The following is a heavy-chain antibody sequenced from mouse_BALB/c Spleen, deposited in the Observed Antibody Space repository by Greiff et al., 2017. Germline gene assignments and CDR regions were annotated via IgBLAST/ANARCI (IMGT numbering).Heavy chain of an antibody. Sequence: EVQRVESGGGLVKPGGSLKLSCAASGFTFSSYAISWVRLSPEKRLEWVAEISSGGSYNYSPDTVTGRFTISRDNSKNTLYLEMSSLRSEDTAMYYGARDNTGTNAMDKWGQGTSVTVSS. CDR3: ARDNTGTNAMDK. V-gene: IGHV5-9-4*01. CDR2: ISSGGSYN. CDR1: GFTFSSYA. J-gene: IGHJ4*01. D-gene: IGHD4-1*01.